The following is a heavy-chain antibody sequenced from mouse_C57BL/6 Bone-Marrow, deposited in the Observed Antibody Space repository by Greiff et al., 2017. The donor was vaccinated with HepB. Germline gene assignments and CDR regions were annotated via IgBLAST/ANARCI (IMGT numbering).Heavy chain of an antibody. V-gene: IGHV1-22*01. CDR2: INPNNGGT. CDR3: ARARLRRYYYAMDY. Sequence: VQLQQSGPELVKPGASVKMSCKASGYTFTDYNMHWVKQSHGKSLEWIGYINPNNGGTSYNQKFKGKATLTVNKSSSTAYMELRSLTSEDSAVYYCARARLRRYYYAMDYWGQGTSVTVSS. CDR1: GYTFTDYN. J-gene: IGHJ4*01. D-gene: IGHD2-4*01.